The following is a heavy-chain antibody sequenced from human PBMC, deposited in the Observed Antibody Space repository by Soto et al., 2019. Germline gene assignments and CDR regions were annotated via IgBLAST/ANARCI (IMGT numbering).Heavy chain of an antibody. CDR2: ISYDGSDK. J-gene: IGHJ6*02. CDR1: GFTFSSYG. V-gene: IGHV3-30-3*01. CDR3: ARDLQVAIFGVLTRYYGMDV. D-gene: IGHD3-3*01. Sequence: QVQLVESGGGVVQPGRYLRLSCAASGFTFSSYGIHWVRQAPGKGLDWVAFISYDGSDKLYADSVKGRFTISRDNSKNTLFLQMNSLRAEDTALYYCARDLQVAIFGVLTRYYGMDVWGQGTTVTVSS.